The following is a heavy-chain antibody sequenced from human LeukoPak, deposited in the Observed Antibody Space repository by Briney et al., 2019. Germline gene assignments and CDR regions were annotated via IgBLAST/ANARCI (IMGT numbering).Heavy chain of an antibody. Sequence: SETLSLTCTVFGYSISSGYYWGWIRQPPGKGLEWIGSVYYDGTSYSNPSLKSRVAVFVDTSRDQFSLDLSFVTAADTALYYCVRHISTNTGYFDSCGQGTLVSVSS. V-gene: IGHV4-38-2*02. CDR2: VYYDGTS. CDR3: VRHISTNTGYFDS. CDR1: GYSISSGYY. J-gene: IGHJ4*02. D-gene: IGHD5-24*01.